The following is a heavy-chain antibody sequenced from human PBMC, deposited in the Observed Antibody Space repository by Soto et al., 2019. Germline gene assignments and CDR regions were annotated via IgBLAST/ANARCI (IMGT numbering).Heavy chain of an antibody. CDR3: AREAGWELYDAFDI. CDR2: ISSSGSTI. V-gene: IGHV3-48*03. J-gene: IGHJ3*02. Sequence: EVQLVESGGGLVQPGGSLRLSCAASGFTFISYEMNWVRQAPGKGLEWVSYISSSGSTIYYADSVKGRFTISRDNAKNSLYLQMNSLRAEDTAVYYCAREAGWELYDAFDIWGQGTMVTVSS. D-gene: IGHD1-26*01. CDR1: GFTFISYE.